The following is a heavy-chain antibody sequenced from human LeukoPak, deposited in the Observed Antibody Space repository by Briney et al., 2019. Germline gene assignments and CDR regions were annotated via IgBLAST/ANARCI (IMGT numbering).Heavy chain of an antibody. D-gene: IGHD3-22*01. CDR3: AADYDSSGYWPYYFDY. CDR2: IIPILGIA. V-gene: IGHV1-69*04. J-gene: IGHJ4*02. Sequence: SVKVSCKASGGTFSSYAISWVRQAPGQGLEWMGRIIPILGIANYAQKFQGRVTITADKSTSTAYMELSSLRSEDTAVYYCAADYDSSGYWPYYFDYWGQGTLVTVSS. CDR1: GGTFSSYA.